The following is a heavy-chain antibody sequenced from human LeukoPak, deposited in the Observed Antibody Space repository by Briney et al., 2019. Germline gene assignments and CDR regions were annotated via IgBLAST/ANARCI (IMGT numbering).Heavy chain of an antibody. D-gene: IGHD3-10*01. CDR3: ASQLYYYGSGSYYPV. CDR2: IYYSGST. V-gene: IGHV4-39*01. Sequence: SETLSLTCTVSGGSISSSSYYWGWIRQPPGKGLEWIGSIYYSGSTYYNPSLKSRVTISVDTSKNQFSLKPSSVTAADTAVYYCASQLYYYGSGSYYPVWGQGTTVTVSS. J-gene: IGHJ6*02. CDR1: GGSISSSSYY.